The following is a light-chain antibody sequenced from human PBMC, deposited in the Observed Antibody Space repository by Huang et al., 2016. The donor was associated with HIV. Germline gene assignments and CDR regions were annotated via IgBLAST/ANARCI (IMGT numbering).Light chain of an antibody. V-gene: IGKV3-15*01. CDR2: GAS. CDR3: QQYNHWRT. Sequence: EIVMTQSPATLSVSPGERATLSCRASQNINTNLAWYQHKPGQAPRLLIYGASTRATGVPARFSGGGSGTEFTLTFSSLQSEDFAIYYCQQYNHWRTFGQGTKVEIK. J-gene: IGKJ1*01. CDR1: QNINTN.